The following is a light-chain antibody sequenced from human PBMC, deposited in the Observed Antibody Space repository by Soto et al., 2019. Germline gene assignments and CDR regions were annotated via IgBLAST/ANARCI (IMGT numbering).Light chain of an antibody. CDR2: DTS. CDR3: LLSYSAARNWV. Sequence: QTVVTQEPSLTVSPGGTVTLTCVSSTGAVTSGHYPYWFQQKRGQAPRTLIYDTSNKHSWTPARFSGSLLGGKAAQTLSGAQPEDEAEYYCLLSYSAARNWVFGGGTKLTVL. CDR1: TGAVTSGHY. V-gene: IGLV7-46*01. J-gene: IGLJ3*02.